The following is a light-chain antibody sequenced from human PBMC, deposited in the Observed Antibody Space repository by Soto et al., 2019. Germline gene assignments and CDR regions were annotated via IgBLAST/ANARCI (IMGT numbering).Light chain of an antibody. CDR3: QQYGSSHTWT. J-gene: IGKJ1*01. Sequence: EIVLTQSPGTLSLPPGERATLSCRASQSVSSSYLAWYQQKPGQAPRLLIYGASSRATGIPDRFSGSGSGTDFTLTISRLEPEDFAVYYCQQYGSSHTWTFGQGTKVDIK. CDR2: GAS. CDR1: QSVSSSY. V-gene: IGKV3-20*01.